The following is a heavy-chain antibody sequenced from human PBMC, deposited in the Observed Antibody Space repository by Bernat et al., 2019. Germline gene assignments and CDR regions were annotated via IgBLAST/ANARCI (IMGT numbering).Heavy chain of an antibody. J-gene: IGHJ4*02. CDR2: IYYGGST. Sequence: QVQLQESGPGLVKPSETLSLTCTVSGGSISSYYWSWIRQPPGKGLEWIGYIYYGGSTNYNPSLKSRVTISVDTSKNQFSLKLSSVTAADTAVYYCARLERGYSIFDYWGQGTLVTVSS. D-gene: IGHD5-18*01. CDR1: GGSISSYY. V-gene: IGHV4-59*01. CDR3: ARLERGYSIFDY.